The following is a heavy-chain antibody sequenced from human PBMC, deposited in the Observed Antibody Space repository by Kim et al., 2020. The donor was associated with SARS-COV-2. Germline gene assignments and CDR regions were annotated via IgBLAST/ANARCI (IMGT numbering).Heavy chain of an antibody. CDR3: ARDAYYDCWSGPGHYMDV. D-gene: IGHD3-3*01. CDR1: GFTFSSYG. CDR2: IWYDGSNK. Sequence: GGSLRLSCAASGFTFSSYGMHWVRQAPGKGLEWVAVIWYDGSNKYYADSVKGRFTISRDNSKNTLYLQMNSRRAEDTAVYYCARDAYYDCWSGPGHYMDVWGTGTTVTVSS. J-gene: IGHJ6*03. V-gene: IGHV3-33*01.